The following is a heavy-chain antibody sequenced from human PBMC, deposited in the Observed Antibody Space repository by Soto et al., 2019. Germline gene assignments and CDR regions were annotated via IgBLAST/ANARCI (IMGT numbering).Heavy chain of an antibody. D-gene: IGHD6-6*01. CDR3: ARDLLMGEYSSSSGSDY. J-gene: IGHJ4*02. CDR1: GYTFTSYG. CDR2: ISAYNGNT. Sequence: ASVKVSCKASGYTFTSYGISWVRQAPGQGLEWMGWISAYNGNTNYAQKLQGRVTMTTDTSTSTAYMELRSLRSDDTAVYYCARDLLMGEYSSSSGSDYWGQGTLVTVSS. V-gene: IGHV1-18*01.